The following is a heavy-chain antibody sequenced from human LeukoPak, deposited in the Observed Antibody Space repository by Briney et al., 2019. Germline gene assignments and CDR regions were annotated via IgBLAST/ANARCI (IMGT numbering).Heavy chain of an antibody. J-gene: IGHJ4*02. D-gene: IGHD5-24*01. CDR1: GFSLSTSDMG. Sequence: SGPTLVKPTQTLTLTCTFSGFSLSTSDMGVGWIRQPPGKALEWLALIYWNDDTRYSPSLKSRLTITKDASKNQVVLTMTNMEPVDTATYYCARTGPQYYNTWELPFDYWGQGTLVTVSS. V-gene: IGHV2-5*01. CDR3: ARTGPQYYNTWELPFDY. CDR2: IYWNDDT.